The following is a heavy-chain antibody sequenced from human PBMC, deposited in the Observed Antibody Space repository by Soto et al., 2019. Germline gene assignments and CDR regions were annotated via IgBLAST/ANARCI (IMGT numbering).Heavy chain of an antibody. CDR2: ISSSGSTI. J-gene: IGHJ6*02. Sequence: VGSLRLSCAASGFTFSSYEMNWVRQAPGKGLEWVSYISSSGSTIYYADSVKGRFTISRDNAKNSLYLQMNSLRAEDTAVYYCASTPDYGDYVGYYYGMDVWGQGTTVTVSS. V-gene: IGHV3-48*03. CDR1: GFTFSSYE. CDR3: ASTPDYGDYVGYYYGMDV. D-gene: IGHD4-17*01.